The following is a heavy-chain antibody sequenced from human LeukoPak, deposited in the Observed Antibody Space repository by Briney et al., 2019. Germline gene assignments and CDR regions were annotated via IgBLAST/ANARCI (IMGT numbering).Heavy chain of an antibody. CDR2: IIPIFGTA. Sequence: ASVKVSCKASGYTFTSYYMHWVRQAPGQGLEWMGGIIPIFGTANYAQKFQGRVTITADESTSTAYMELSSLRSEDTAVCYCARPIYAYNPIYFDYWGQGTLVTVSS. CDR1: GYTFTSYY. CDR3: ARPIYAYNPIYFDY. J-gene: IGHJ4*02. D-gene: IGHD1-1*01. V-gene: IGHV1-69*13.